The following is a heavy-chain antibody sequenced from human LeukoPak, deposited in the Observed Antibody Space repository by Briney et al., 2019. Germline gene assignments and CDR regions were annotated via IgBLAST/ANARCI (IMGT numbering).Heavy chain of an antibody. D-gene: IGHD2-2*01. V-gene: IGHV1-46*01. CDR1: GYTFTSYY. Sequence: ASVEVSCKASGYTFTSYYMHWVRQAPGQGLEWMGIINPSGGSTSYAQKFQGRVTMTRDTSTSTVYMELNSLRSEDTAVYYCARDGATIVVVPAAIHYWGQGTLVTVSS. J-gene: IGHJ4*02. CDR2: INPSGGST. CDR3: ARDGATIVVVPAAIHY.